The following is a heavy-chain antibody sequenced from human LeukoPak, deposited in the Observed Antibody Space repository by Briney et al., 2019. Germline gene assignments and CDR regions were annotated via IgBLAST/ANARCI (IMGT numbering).Heavy chain of an antibody. Sequence: ASVKVSCKASGGTFSSYAISWVGQAPGQGLEWMGGILPIFGTANYAQKFQGRVTITTDESTSTAYMELSSLRSEDTAVYYCARARAHQSLVVNPSYYYYMDVWGKGTTVTVSS. V-gene: IGHV1-69*05. CDR3: ARARAHQSLVVNPSYYYYMDV. CDR1: GGTFSSYA. D-gene: IGHD4-23*01. CDR2: ILPIFGTA. J-gene: IGHJ6*03.